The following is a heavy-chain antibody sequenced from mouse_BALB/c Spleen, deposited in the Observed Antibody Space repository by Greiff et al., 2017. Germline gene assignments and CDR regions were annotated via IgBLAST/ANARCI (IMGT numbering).Heavy chain of an antibody. Sequence: EVQLQQSGPELVKPGASVKISCKASGYSFTGYYMHWVKQSHVKSLEWIGRINPYNGATSYTQNFKDKASLTVDKSSSTAYMELHSLTSEDSAVYYCAREGYGNHGGAMDYWGQGTSVTVSS. CDR2: INPYNGAT. D-gene: IGHD2-1*01. J-gene: IGHJ4*01. CDR3: AREGYGNHGGAMDY. V-gene: IGHV1-31*01. CDR1: GYSFTGYY.